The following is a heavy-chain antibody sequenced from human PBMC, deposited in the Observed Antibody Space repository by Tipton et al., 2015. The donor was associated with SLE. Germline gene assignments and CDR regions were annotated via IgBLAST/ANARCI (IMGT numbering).Heavy chain of an antibody. J-gene: IGHJ4*02. CDR3: ARDGKGQWPVDY. CDR2: IYYSGST. V-gene: IGHV4-38-2*02. D-gene: IGHD6-19*01. CDR1: GYSISSSYY. Sequence: TLSLTCAVSGYSISSSYYWGWIRQPPGKGLEWIGSIYYSGSTYYNPSLKSRVTISVDTSKNQFSLKLSSVTAADTAVYYCARDGKGQWPVDYWGQGTLVAVSS.